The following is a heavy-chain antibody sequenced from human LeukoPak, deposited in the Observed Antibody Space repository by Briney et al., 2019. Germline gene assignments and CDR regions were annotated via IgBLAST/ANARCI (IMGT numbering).Heavy chain of an antibody. V-gene: IGHV4-34*01. Sequence: PSETMSLTCAVYGGSFSGYYWSWIRQSPGKGLEWIGEINHSGSTNYNPSLKSRVTISVDTSKNQFSLKLSSVTAADTAVYYCARPRGVAAGSWGQGTMVTVSS. D-gene: IGHD6-13*01. CDR1: GGSFSGYY. CDR3: ARPRGVAAGS. J-gene: IGHJ3*01. CDR2: INHSGST.